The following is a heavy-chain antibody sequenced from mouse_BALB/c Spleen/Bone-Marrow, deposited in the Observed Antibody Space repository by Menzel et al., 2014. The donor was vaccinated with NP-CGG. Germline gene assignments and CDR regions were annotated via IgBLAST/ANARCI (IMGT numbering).Heavy chain of an antibody. CDR1: GYTFTDYT. V-gene: IGHV1-4*01. Sequence: QVQLKDSAELASPGASVKMSCKASGYTFTDYTIQWVKQRPGQGLKWIGYVNPRSGYANYNRKFKDKATLTADKSSSTAFMQLSSLTSEDSAVYYRARPKGFALDYWGQGTALTVSS. CDR2: VNPRSGYA. CDR3: ARPKGFALDY. J-gene: IGHJ2*01.